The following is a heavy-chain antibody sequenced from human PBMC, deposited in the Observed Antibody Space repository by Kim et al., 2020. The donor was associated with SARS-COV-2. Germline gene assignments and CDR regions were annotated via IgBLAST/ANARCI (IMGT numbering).Heavy chain of an antibody. V-gene: IGHV7-4-1*02. Sequence: ASVTVSCKASGYSFTSYAMNWVRQAPGQGLEWMGWINTNTGNPTYAQGLTGRFVFSLDTSVSTAYLQISSLKAEDTAVYYCARDPRTTIFGVVIINGYFDYWGQGTLVTVSS. CDR1: GYSFTSYA. CDR3: ARDPRTTIFGVVIINGYFDY. D-gene: IGHD3-3*01. CDR2: INTNTGNP. J-gene: IGHJ4*02.